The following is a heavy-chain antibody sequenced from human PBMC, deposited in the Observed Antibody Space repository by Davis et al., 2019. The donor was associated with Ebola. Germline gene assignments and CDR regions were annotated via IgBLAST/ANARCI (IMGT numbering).Heavy chain of an antibody. CDR3: TRDFDWDGGY. CDR1: GVTFSSHW. J-gene: IGHJ4*02. Sequence: GESLKISCAASGVTFSSHWMHWVRQAPGKGLVWVSRINSDGSRTSYADSVKGRFTISRDNAKNTLYLQMNSLRAEDTAVYYCTRDFDWDGGYWGQGTLVTVSP. D-gene: IGHD3-16*01. CDR2: INSDGSRT. V-gene: IGHV3-74*01.